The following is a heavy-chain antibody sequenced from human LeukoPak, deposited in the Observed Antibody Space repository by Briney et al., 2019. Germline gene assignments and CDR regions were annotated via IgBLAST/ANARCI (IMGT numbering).Heavy chain of an antibody. CDR3: ARSRSGYFRYFDY. V-gene: IGHV3-11*04. CDR1: SGSFSGFY. CDR2: ISSSASTI. J-gene: IGHJ4*02. D-gene: IGHD3-22*01. Sequence: LSLTCAVYSGSFSGFYWSWVRQAPGKGLEWVSYISSSASTIYYADSVKGRFTISRDNAKNSLYLQMNSLRAEDTAVYYCARSRSGYFRYFDYWGQGALVTVSS.